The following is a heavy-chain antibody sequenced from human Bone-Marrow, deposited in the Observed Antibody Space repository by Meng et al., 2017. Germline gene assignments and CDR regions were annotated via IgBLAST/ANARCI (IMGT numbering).Heavy chain of an antibody. CDR1: GGTFSSYA. Sequence: SVKVSCKASGGTFSSYAISWVRQAPGQGLEWIGGIIPIFGTANYAQKFQGRVTITADKSTSTAYMELSSLRSEDTAVYYCARADYGGNSRDRRGGAFDIWGQGTMVTVSS. CDR2: IIPIFGTA. CDR3: ARADYGGNSRDRRGGAFDI. V-gene: IGHV1-69*06. D-gene: IGHD4-23*01. J-gene: IGHJ3*02.